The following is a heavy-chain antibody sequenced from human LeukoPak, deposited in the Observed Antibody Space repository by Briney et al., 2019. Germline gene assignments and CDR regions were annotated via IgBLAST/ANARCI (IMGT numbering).Heavy chain of an antibody. CDR1: GFTVSSNY. D-gene: IGHD4-11*01. CDR3: ARAPHYSNYGPYYYGMDV. Sequence: GGSLRLSCAASGFTVSSNYMSWVRQAPGKGLEWVSVIYSGGSTYYADSVKGRFTISRDNSKNTLYLQMNSLRAEDTAVYYCARAPHYSNYGPYYYGMDVWGQGPTVTVSS. V-gene: IGHV3-53*01. J-gene: IGHJ6*02. CDR2: IYSGGST.